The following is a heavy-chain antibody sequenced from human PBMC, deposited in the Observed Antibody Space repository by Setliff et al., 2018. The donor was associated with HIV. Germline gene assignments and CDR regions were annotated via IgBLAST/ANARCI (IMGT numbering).Heavy chain of an antibody. CDR2: INPSGGST. V-gene: IGHV1-46*01. D-gene: IGHD3-16*02. J-gene: IGHJ5*02. Sequence: ASVKVSCKASGYTFIGYYIHWVRQAPGQGLEWMGIINPSGGSTSYAQKFQGRVTMTRDTSANTAYMELSSLKSEDTAVYYCARDIGNVWHNWFDPWGQGTLVTVSS. CDR1: GYTFIGYY. CDR3: ARDIGNVWHNWFDP.